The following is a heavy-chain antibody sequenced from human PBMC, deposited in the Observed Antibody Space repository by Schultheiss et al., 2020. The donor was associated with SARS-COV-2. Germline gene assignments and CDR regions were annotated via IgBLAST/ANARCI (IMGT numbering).Heavy chain of an antibody. D-gene: IGHD2-15*01. J-gene: IGHJ5*02. CDR2: IYHSGST. CDR3: ARDTRAYCSGGSCNWFDP. Sequence: SQTLSLTCDVSDNSLSSSGYFWGWVRQPPGKGLEWIGSIYHSGSTYYNPSLKSRVTISVDTSKNQFSLKLSSVTAADTAVYYCARDTRAYCSGGSCNWFDPWGQGTLVTVSS. V-gene: IGHV4-39*07. CDR1: DNSLSSSGYF.